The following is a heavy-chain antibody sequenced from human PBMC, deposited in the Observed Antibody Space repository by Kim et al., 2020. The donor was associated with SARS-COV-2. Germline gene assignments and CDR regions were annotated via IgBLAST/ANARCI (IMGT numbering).Heavy chain of an antibody. CDR3: ARHNGATYYYYYYGMDV. V-gene: IGHV4-39*01. D-gene: IGHD3-10*01. J-gene: IGHJ6*02. Sequence: LKSRVTLSVDTSKNQCSLKLSSVTAADTAVYYCARHNGATYYYYYYGMDVWGQGTTVTVSS.